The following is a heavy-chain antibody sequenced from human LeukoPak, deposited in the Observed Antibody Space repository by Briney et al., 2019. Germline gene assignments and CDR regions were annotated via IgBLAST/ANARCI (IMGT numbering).Heavy chain of an antibody. V-gene: IGHV4-34*01. Sequence: PSETLSLTCTVSGGSISSYYWSWIRQPPGKGLEWIGEINHSGSTNYNPSLKSRVTISVDTSKNQFSLKLSSVTAADTAVYYCARAIPGVVVVAATRYFDYWGQGTLVTVSS. D-gene: IGHD2-15*01. CDR2: INHSGST. J-gene: IGHJ4*02. CDR3: ARAIPGVVVVAATRYFDY. CDR1: GGSISSYY.